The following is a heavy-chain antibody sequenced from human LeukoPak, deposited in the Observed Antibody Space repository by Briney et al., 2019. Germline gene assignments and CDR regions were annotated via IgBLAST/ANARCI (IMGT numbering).Heavy chain of an antibody. CDR2: ISGSGANT. V-gene: IGHV3-23*01. J-gene: IGHJ3*02. CDR1: GFTFSTYA. CDR3: AKAVVVTAAPDFDI. Sequence: GGSLRLSCAASGFTFSTYAMSWVRQAPGKGLEWVSTISGSGANTYYADSVRGRFTISRDNSKNTLYLHMNSLRAEDTAVYYCAKAVVVTAAPDFDIWGQGTMVTVSS. D-gene: IGHD2-21*02.